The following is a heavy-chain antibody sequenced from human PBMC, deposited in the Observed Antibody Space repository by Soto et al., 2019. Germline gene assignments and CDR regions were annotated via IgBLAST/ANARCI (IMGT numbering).Heavy chain of an antibody. CDR1: GGSISSYY. V-gene: IGHV4-59*08. J-gene: IGHJ5*02. CDR3: AGTPILGYCSGGSCYLRWFDP. Sequence: SETLSVTCTVSGGSISSYYWSWIRQPPGKGLEWIGYIYYSGSTNYNPSLKSRVTISVDTSKNQFSLKLSSVTAADTAVYYCAGTPILGYCSGGSCYLRWFDPWGQGTLVTVSS. CDR2: IYYSGST. D-gene: IGHD2-15*01.